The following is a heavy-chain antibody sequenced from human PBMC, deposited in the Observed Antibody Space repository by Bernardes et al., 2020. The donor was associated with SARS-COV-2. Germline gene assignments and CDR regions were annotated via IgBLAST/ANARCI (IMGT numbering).Heavy chain of an antibody. D-gene: IGHD1-1*01. CDR2: IIPIFGTA. V-gene: IGHV1-69*13. Sequence: SVKVSCKASGGTFSSYAISWVRQAPGQGLEWMGGIIPIFGTANYAQKFQGRVTITADESTSTAYMELSSLRSEDTAVYYCAKETGTTGTAFEPDAFDIWGQGTMVTVSS. CDR1: GGTFSSYA. CDR3: AKETGTTGTAFEPDAFDI. J-gene: IGHJ3*02.